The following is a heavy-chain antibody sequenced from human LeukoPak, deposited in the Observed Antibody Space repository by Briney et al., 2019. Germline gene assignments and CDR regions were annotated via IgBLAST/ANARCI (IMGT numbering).Heavy chain of an antibody. Sequence: PGGSLRLSCVASGFTFSTYAMTWVRQAPGKGLEWVAVISYDGSNKYYADSVKGRFTISRDNAKNSLYLQMNSLRDEDTAVYYCARGRARLTGTPSSFDYWGQGTLVTVSS. CDR2: ISYDGSNK. CDR1: GFTFSTYA. D-gene: IGHD1-7*01. J-gene: IGHJ4*02. V-gene: IGHV3-30-3*01. CDR3: ARGRARLTGTPSSFDY.